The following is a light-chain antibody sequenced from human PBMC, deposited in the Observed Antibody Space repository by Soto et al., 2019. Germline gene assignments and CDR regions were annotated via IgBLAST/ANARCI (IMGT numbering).Light chain of an antibody. CDR1: QDINNY. CDR2: DAT. J-gene: IGKJ5*01. V-gene: IGKV1-33*01. Sequence: DIQMTQSPSSLSASVGDRVTITCQASQDINNYLNWYQQKPGKAPKLLIFDATNLETGVPSRFSGSGSRTHFSSTIPSLQPNDFAPYYCTQYDSLPPTFGLGTRLGIK. CDR3: TQYDSLPPT.